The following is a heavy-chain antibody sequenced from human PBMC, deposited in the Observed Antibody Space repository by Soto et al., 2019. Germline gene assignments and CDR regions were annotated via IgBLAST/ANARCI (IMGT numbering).Heavy chain of an antibody. CDR3: ARDGSSTANWLDP. CDR1: GYTFTGYY. V-gene: IGHV1-2*02. D-gene: IGHD2-2*01. CDR2: INPNSGGT. Sequence: ASVKVSCKASGYTFTGYYMHWVRQAPGQGLEWMGWINPNSGGTNYAQKFQGRVTMTRDTSISTAYMELSRLRSDDTAVYYCARDGSSTANWLDPWGQGLLVTVSS. J-gene: IGHJ5*02.